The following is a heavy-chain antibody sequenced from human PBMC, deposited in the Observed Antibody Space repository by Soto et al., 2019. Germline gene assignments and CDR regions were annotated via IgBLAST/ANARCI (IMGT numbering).Heavy chain of an antibody. CDR3: ASPPPHHYCYGMDV. V-gene: IGHV1-69*12. J-gene: IGHJ6*02. CDR2: IIPIFGTA. Sequence: QVQLVQSGAEVKKPGSSVKVSCKASGGTFSSYAISWVRQAPGQGLEWMGGIIPIFGTANYAQKFQGRVTITADASTSTAYMGLSSLRSEDTAVYYCASPPPHHYCYGMDVWGQGTTVTVSS. CDR1: GGTFSSYA.